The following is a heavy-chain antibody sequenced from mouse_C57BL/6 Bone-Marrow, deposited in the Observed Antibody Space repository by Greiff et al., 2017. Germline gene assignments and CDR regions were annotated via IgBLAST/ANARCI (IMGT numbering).Heavy chain of an antibody. D-gene: IGHD1-1*01. V-gene: IGHV1-64*01. CDR2: IHPNSGST. Sequence: QVQLQQPGAELVKPGASVKLSCKASGYTFTSYWMHWVKQRPGQGLEWIGMIHPNSGSTNYNEKFKSKATLTVDKSSSTAYMQLSSLTSEDSAVYYCARHCTVVATGAMDYWGQGTSVTVSS. CDR1: GYTFTSYW. J-gene: IGHJ4*01. CDR3: ARHCTVVATGAMDY.